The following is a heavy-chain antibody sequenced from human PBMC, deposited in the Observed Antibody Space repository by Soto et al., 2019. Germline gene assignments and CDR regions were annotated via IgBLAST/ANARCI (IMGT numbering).Heavy chain of an antibody. Sequence: QVQLQESGPGLVKPSQTLSLTCTVSGGSISSGGYYWSWIRQHPGNGREWIGYIYYCGSTYSNPSLQSRVTILVDTSKNDFSLKLSSVTAATTAVYYCARDNLRDYCGAGSYYRESWFDPWGQGTLVTVSS. CDR3: ARDNLRDYCGAGSYYRESWFDP. V-gene: IGHV4-31*03. D-gene: IGHD3-10*01. CDR1: GGSISSGGYY. CDR2: IYYCGST. J-gene: IGHJ5*02.